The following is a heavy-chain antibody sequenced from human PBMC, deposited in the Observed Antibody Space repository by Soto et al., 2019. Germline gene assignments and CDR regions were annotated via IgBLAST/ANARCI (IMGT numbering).Heavy chain of an antibody. CDR3: VKFRKVVDAKLLDYGMDV. D-gene: IGHD2-15*01. Sequence: GGSLRLSCSASGFTFSSYAMHWVRQAPGKGLEYVSAISSNGGSTYYADSVKGRFTISRDNSKNTLYLQMSSLRAEDTAVYYCVKFRKVVDAKLLDYGMDVWGQGTTVTVSS. V-gene: IGHV3-64D*08. CDR2: ISSNGGST. J-gene: IGHJ6*02. CDR1: GFTFSSYA.